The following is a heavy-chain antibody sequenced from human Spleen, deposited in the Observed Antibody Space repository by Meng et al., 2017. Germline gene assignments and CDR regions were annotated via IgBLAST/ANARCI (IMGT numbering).Heavy chain of an antibody. CDR2: INPKSGDT. CDR3: ARDEDISAAGKLFGDY. Sequence: ASVKVSCKASGYTFTGYYMHWVRRAPGQGLEWMGRINPKSGDTHYAQRFQGRVTMTGDTSISTAYMELSGLRSDDTAMYYCARDEDISAAGKLFGDYWGQGTPVTVSS. CDR1: GYTFTGYY. V-gene: IGHV1-2*06. J-gene: IGHJ4*02. D-gene: IGHD6-13*01.